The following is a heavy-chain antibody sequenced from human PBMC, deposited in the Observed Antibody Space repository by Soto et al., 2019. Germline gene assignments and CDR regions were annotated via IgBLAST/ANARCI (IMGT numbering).Heavy chain of an antibody. CDR1: GFSLSTSGVG. CDR3: AHSYTTVTTPGAFDI. V-gene: IGHV2-5*02. Sequence: QITLKESGPTLVNPTQPLTLTCTFSGFSLSTSGVGVGWIRQPPGKALEWLALIYWDDDKRYSPSLKSRLTSTKDTSKNQVVRTMTNMDPVDTATYYCAHSYTTVTTPGAFDIWGQGKMVTVAS. CDR2: IYWDDDK. J-gene: IGHJ3*02. D-gene: IGHD4-17*01.